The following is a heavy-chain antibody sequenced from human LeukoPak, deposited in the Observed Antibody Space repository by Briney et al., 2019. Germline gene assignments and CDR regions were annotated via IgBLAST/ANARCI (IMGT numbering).Heavy chain of an antibody. CDR3: ARLSSGWYHYYYGMDV. CDR1: GFTFSSYA. CDR2: ISGSGGST. V-gene: IGHV3-23*01. D-gene: IGHD6-19*01. J-gene: IGHJ6*02. Sequence: GGSLRPSCAASGFTFSSYAMSWVRQAPGKGLEWVSAISGSGGSTYYADSVKGRFTISRDNSKNTLYLQMNSLRAEDTAVYYCARLSSGWYHYYYGMDVWGQGTTVTVSS.